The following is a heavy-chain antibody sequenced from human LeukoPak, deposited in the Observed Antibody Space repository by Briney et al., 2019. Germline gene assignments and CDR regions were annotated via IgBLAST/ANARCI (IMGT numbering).Heavy chain of an antibody. J-gene: IGHJ4*02. Sequence: SETLSLTCTVSGGSISTNNWWSLVRQPPGKGLEWVGEIYHTASTNYNPSLKSRVSISVDKSKSQFSLRLSSVTAADTAVYFCARVGVIFGKGADSWGEGTLVTVSS. CDR1: GGSISTNNW. CDR2: IYHTAST. D-gene: IGHD2-21*01. CDR3: ARVGVIFGKGADS. V-gene: IGHV4-4*02.